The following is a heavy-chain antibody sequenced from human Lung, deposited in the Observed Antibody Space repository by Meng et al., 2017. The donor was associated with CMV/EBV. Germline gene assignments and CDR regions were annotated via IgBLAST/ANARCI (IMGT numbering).Heavy chain of an antibody. CDR2: IYPGDSDT. J-gene: IGHJ6*02. D-gene: IGHD4-23*01. Sequence: GGSLRLXXKGSGYSFTSYWIGWVRQMPGKGLEWMGIIYPGDSDTRYSPSFQSQVTISADKSISTAYLQWSSLKASDTAMYYCARHEVYGGNPLMDVWGQGTXVTVSS. CDR1: GYSFTSYW. V-gene: IGHV5-51*01. CDR3: ARHEVYGGNPLMDV.